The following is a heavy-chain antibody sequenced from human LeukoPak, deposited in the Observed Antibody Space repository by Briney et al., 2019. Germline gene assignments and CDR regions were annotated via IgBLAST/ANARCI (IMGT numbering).Heavy chain of an antibody. CDR2: IIPIFGTA. D-gene: IGHD3-10*01. CDR1: GGTFSSYA. CDR3: ASTSGPGSYLVDY. J-gene: IGHJ4*02. Sequence: SVKVSCKASGGTFSSYAISWVRQAPGQGLELMGGIIPIFGTANYAQKFQGRVTITADKSTSTAYMELSSLRSEDTAVYYCASTSGPGSYLVDYWGQGTLVTVSS. V-gene: IGHV1-69*06.